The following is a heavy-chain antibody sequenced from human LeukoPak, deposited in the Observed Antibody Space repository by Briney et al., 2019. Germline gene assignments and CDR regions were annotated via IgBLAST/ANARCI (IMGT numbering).Heavy chain of an antibody. V-gene: IGHV1-2*02. CDR1: GYTFTGYY. D-gene: IGHD6-19*01. CDR2: INPNSGGT. Sequence: ASVKVSCKASGYTFTGYYMHWVRQAPGQGLEWMAWINPNSGGTNYAHQGRVTMTRDTSISTAYMELNRLRSDDTAVYYCARPVPGQQWPDAFDIWGQGTRVTVSS. J-gene: IGHJ3*02. CDR3: ARPVPGQQWPDAFDI.